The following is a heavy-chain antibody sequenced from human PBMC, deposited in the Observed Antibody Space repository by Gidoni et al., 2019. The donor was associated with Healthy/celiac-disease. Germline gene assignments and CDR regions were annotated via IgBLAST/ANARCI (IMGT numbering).Heavy chain of an antibody. J-gene: IGHJ4*02. CDR2: IWYDGSNK. CDR1: GFTFSSYG. V-gene: IGHV3-33*01. D-gene: IGHD4-17*01. Sequence: QVQLVESGGGVVQPGRSLRRSCAASGFTFSSYGMHWVRQAPGKGLEWVAVIWYDGSNKYYADSVKGRFTLSRDNSKNTLYLQMNSLRAEDTAVYYCARGKMTTVTTFVYWGQGTLVTVSS. CDR3: ARGKMTTVTTFVY.